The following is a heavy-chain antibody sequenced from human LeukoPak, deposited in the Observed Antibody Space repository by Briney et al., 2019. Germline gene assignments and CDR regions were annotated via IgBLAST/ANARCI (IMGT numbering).Heavy chain of an antibody. CDR1: GYTFTTYG. D-gene: IGHD6-13*01. CDR2: VNPHNGNT. CDR3: ARDFYSSPDY. Sequence: GASVKVFCKASGYTFTTYGISWVRQAPGQGLEWMAWVNPHNGNTNFAQKLQGRVTTTTDTSTSTAYMELRSLRSDDTAVYYCARDFYSSPDYWGQGTLVTVSS. V-gene: IGHV1-18*01. J-gene: IGHJ4*02.